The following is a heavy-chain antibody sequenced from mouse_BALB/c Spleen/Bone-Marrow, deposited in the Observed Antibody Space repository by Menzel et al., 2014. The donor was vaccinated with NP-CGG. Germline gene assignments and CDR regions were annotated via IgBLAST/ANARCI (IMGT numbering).Heavy chain of an antibody. D-gene: IGHD2-4*01. V-gene: IGHV1S56*01. CDR1: GYTFTSYY. CDR3: ARDDYDY. Sequence: VKLVESGPELVKPGASVRISCKASGYTFTSYYIHWVKQRPGQGLEWIGWIFPGNFYTKFNENFKGRATLTADKSSSTAYMHLSGLTSEDSAVYFCARDDYDYWGQGTTLTVSS. J-gene: IGHJ2*01. CDR2: IFPGNFYT.